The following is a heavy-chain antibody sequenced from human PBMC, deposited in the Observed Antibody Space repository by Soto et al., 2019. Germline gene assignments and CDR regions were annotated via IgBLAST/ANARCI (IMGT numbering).Heavy chain of an antibody. CDR1: GGSISSSSYY. D-gene: IGHD6-13*01. Sequence: QLQLQESGPGLVKPSETLSLTCTVLGGSISSSSYYWGWIRQPPEKGLELIGSIHYSGSTYYDQYLKGRVTISVDTSKNKFSLKLSFVTAEDTAVYYCARRGSSGWYGYWGQGTLVTVSS. CDR2: IHYSGST. V-gene: IGHV4-39*01. J-gene: IGHJ4*02. CDR3: ARRGSSGWYGY.